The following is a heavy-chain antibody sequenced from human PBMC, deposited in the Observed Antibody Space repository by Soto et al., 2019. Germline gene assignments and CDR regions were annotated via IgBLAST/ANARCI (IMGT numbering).Heavy chain of an antibody. CDR2: ISYSGNP. D-gene: IGHD1-26*01. CDR3: AGGVGSSPPRY. CDR1: GGSISPYY. J-gene: IGHJ4*02. V-gene: IGHV4-59*07. Sequence: QVQLQESSPGLVKSSDTLSPTCTVSGGSISPYYWGWIRQSPGKGLEWIGYISYSGNPYYSPSLNKRVIMSSDTSRNQITLKVASATGADKAVYFCAGGVGSSPPRYWGQGTLVSVSS.